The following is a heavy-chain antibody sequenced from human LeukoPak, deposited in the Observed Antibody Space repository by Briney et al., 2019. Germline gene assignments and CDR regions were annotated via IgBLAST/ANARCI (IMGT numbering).Heavy chain of an antibody. V-gene: IGHV3-23*01. D-gene: IGHD3-9*01. CDR2: ISGSGGST. CDR3: AKDYDILSRAGGFDY. CDR1: GFTFSSYG. J-gene: IGHJ4*02. Sequence: PGGSLRLSCAASGFTFSSYGMSWVRQAPGKGLEWVSAISGSGGSTYYADSVKGRFTISRDNSKNTLYLQMNSLRAEDTAVYYCAKDYDILSRAGGFDYWGQGTLVTVSS.